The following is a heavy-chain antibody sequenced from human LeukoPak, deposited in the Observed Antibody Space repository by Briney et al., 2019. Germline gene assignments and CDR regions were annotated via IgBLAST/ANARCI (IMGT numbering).Heavy chain of an antibody. CDR2: IRNKANKYAT. CDR1: GLTFSGYA. D-gene: IGHD5-24*01. V-gene: IGHV3-73*01. J-gene: IGHJ4*02. Sequence: SGGSLKLSCAASGLTFSGYAIHWVRQASGKGLEWVGRIRNKANKYATGYAASVKGRFTISRDESKNTAFLQMSSLKTEDTAVYYCVLEDGNPEGHYLDSWGQGTLVTVSS. CDR3: VLEDGNPEGHYLDS.